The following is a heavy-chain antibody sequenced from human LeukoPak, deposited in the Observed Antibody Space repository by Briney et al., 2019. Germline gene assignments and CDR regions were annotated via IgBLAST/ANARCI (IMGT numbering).Heavy chain of an antibody. CDR2: ISRSSTYI. CDR1: GFTFNSYS. Sequence: PGGSLSLSCAASGFTFNSYSMNWVRQAPGKGLEWLSSISRSSTYIYYVDSVEGRFTSSRDNAKSSLFLQMNSLRAEDTAVYYCARDSMAVGASYYDYRGQGTLVTVSS. CDR3: ARDSMAVGASYYDY. D-gene: IGHD2-15*01. J-gene: IGHJ4*02. V-gene: IGHV3-21*01.